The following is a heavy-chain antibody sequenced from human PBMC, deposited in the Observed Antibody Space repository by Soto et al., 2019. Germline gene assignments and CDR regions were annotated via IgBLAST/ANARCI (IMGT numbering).Heavy chain of an antibody. CDR3: ARQDYCTTSTCYTGPQAY. D-gene: IGHD2-8*01. CDR2: ISAYNGNK. Sequence: QVQLVQSGSEVKKPGASVKVSCKTSGYTFIDYGISWVRQAPGQGPEWMGWISAYNGNKKYAERVQDRVTMTTDTSTNTAFMGLRSLRSDDTAVYYCARQDYCTTSTCYTGPQAYWGQGTLVTVSS. CDR1: GYTFIDYG. J-gene: IGHJ4*02. V-gene: IGHV1-18*04.